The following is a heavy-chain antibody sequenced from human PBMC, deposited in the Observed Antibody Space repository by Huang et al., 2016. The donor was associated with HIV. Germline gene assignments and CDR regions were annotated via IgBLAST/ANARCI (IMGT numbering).Heavy chain of an antibody. CDR1: GFTFGAYG. CDR2: SSRKAHGGTT. Sequence: EVQLVESGGTLIQPGRSLRISCTAPGFTFGAYGMSWFRKAAGEGWEWVGFSSRKAHGGTTEYAASVKGRCIVSRDDSKNIAYLRMSSLKTEDTAVYYCSTVGGGIDYIGYTSAYYATGGYWGQGTLVTVSS. CDR3: STVGGGIDYIGYTSAYYATGGY. J-gene: IGHJ4*02. D-gene: IGHD6-19*01. V-gene: IGHV3-49*03.